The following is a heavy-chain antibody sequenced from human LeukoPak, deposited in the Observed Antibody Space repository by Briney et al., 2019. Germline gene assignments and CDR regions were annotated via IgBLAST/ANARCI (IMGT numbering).Heavy chain of an antibody. Sequence: PSETLPLTCAVSGGSISSSSYYWGWIRQPPGKGLEWIGSIYYSGSTYYNPSLKSRVTISVDTSKNQFSLKLSSVTAADTAVYYCARLGFGEFGWGQGTLVTVSS. CDR3: ARLGFGEFG. CDR1: GGSISSSSYY. J-gene: IGHJ4*02. V-gene: IGHV4-39*01. CDR2: IYYSGST. D-gene: IGHD3-10*01.